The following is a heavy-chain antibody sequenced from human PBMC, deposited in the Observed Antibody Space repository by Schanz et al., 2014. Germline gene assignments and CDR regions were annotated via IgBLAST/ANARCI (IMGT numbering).Heavy chain of an antibody. CDR1: GLTFTSNV. J-gene: IGHJ4*01. CDR3: ARDRWFRWFGEN. V-gene: IGHV3-30*03. Sequence: QLVESGGDVVQPGGSLRLSCSVSGLTFTSNVIHWVRQAPGKGLEWVAVISYDGSEKYYGDSVTGRFTISRDNSKKTAYLQMNDLRIEDTAMYFCARDRWFRWFGENWGHGTRVTVSS. CDR2: ISYDGSEK. D-gene: IGHD3-10*01.